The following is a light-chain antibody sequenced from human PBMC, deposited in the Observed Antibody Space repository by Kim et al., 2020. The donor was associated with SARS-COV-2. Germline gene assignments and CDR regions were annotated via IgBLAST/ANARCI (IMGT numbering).Light chain of an antibody. CDR3: QAWDSSTFYV. J-gene: IGLJ1*01. V-gene: IGLV3-1*01. CDR2: QDS. CDR1: KLGDRY. Sequence: VSPGQTASITCSGDKLGDRYACWYQQKPGQSPMLVIYQDSKRTSGIPERFSGSNSGNTATLTISGTQAMDEADYYCQAWDSSTFYVFGTGTKVTVL.